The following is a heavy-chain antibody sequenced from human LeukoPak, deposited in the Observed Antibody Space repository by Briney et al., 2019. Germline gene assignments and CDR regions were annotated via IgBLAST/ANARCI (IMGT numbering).Heavy chain of an antibody. V-gene: IGHV3-7*01. CDR2: IKQDGSET. D-gene: IGHD5-18*01. CDR1: GFTFSSYA. CDR3: ARGAGYSYGRFFDS. Sequence: GGSLRLSCAASGFTFSSYAMSWVRQAPGKGLEWVANIKQDGSETYYVDSVKGRFTISRDNAKRSLYLQMNSLGAEDTAAYYCARGAGYSYGRFFDSWGQGTLVTVSS. J-gene: IGHJ4*02.